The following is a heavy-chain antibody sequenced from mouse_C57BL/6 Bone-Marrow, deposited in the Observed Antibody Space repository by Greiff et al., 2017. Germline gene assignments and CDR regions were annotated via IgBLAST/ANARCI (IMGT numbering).Heavy chain of an antibody. CDR3: VEGNYGNCVDYAMDY. CDR1: GYTFTSYW. CDR2: INPSNGGT. D-gene: IGHD2-1*01. Sequence: QVQLQQPGTELVKPGASVKLSCKASGYTFTSYWMHWVKQRPGQGLEWIGNINPSNGGTNYNAQFKSKATLAVDKSSSTAYMQLSSLTCEDSAVYYCVEGNYGNCVDYAMDYWGQGTSVTVSS. J-gene: IGHJ4*01. V-gene: IGHV1-53*01.